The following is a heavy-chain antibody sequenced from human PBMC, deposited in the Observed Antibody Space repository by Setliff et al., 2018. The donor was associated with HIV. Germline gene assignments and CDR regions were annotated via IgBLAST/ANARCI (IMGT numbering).Heavy chain of an antibody. Sequence: SETLSLTCSVSGASINSGSYYWTWIRQHPGKGLEWIGYIYYSGSTYYNPSLKSRLAMSLDTSSNQFSLKLRSVTAADTAAYYCASEIQVSLDPPYGYNYFDPWGQGILVTVSS. CDR2: IYYSGST. J-gene: IGHJ5*02. CDR1: GASINSGSYY. CDR3: ASEIQVSLDPPYGYNYFDP. V-gene: IGHV4-31*03. D-gene: IGHD2-8*01.